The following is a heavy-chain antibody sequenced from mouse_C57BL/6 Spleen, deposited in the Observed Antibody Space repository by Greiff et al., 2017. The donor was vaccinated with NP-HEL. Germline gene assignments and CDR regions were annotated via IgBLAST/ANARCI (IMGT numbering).Heavy chain of an antibody. V-gene: IGHV1-54*01. Sequence: VQLQQSGAELVRPGTSVKVSCKASGYAFTNYLIEWVKQRPGQGLEWIGVINPGSGGTNYNEKFKGKATLTADKSSSTAYMQLSSLTSEDSAVNFCARSEGKRGYWYFDVWGTGTTVTVSS. J-gene: IGHJ1*03. D-gene: IGHD2-1*01. CDR1: GYAFTNYL. CDR2: INPGSGGT. CDR3: ARSEGKRGYWYFDV.